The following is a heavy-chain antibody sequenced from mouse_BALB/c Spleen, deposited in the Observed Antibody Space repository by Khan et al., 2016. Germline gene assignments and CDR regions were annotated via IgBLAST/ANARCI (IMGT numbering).Heavy chain of an antibody. CDR2: IRNKDNGYTT. V-gene: IGHV7-3*02. CDR1: GFTFTDYY. J-gene: IGHJ3*01. D-gene: IGHD1-1*02. Sequence: EVELVESGGGLVQPGGSLRLSCATSGFTFTDYYMRWVRQPPGKALEWLGFIRNKDNGYTTEYSVSVKGRFTISRDTSQTILYLHMNPLRAEDSATYYCARVSASYGFAYWGRGTLVTVSA. CDR3: ARVSASYGFAY.